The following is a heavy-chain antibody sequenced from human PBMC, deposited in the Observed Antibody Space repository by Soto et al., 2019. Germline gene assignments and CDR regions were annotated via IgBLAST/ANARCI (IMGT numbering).Heavy chain of an antibody. J-gene: IGHJ5*02. CDR1: GYSISSGYH. CDR2: VHYSGNT. Sequence: SETLSLTCTVSGYSISSGYHWAWIRQPPGKGLEWLGSVHYSGNTYYNPSLKSRLTISVDKSKNQFSLNLSSVTAADTATYYCARQDRVVAEGRWFDPWGQGTLVTVSS. D-gene: IGHD2-15*01. CDR3: ARQDRVVAEGRWFDP. V-gene: IGHV4-38-2*02.